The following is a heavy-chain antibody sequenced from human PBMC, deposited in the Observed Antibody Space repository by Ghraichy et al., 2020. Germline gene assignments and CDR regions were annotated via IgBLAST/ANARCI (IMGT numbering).Heavy chain of an antibody. V-gene: IGHV3-74*01. CDR2: INSDGSST. D-gene: IGHD6-13*01. J-gene: IGHJ3*02. CDR1: GFTFSSYW. Sequence: GGSLRLSCAASGFTFSSYWMHWVRQAPGKGLVWVSRINSDGSSTSYADSVKGRFTISRDNAKNTLYLQMNSLRAEDTAVYYCARAGRDSSSWYDLGEDAFDIWGQGTMVTVSS. CDR3: ARAGRDSSSWYDLGEDAFDI.